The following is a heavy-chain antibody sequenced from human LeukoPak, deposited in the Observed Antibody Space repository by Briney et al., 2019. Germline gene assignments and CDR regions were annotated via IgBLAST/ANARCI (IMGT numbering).Heavy chain of an antibody. J-gene: IGHJ4*02. V-gene: IGHV4-39*01. CDR1: GGSIISSSYY. CDR3: AIRLRVIVSFDY. D-gene: IGHD5/OR15-5a*01. Sequence: PSETLSLTCTVSGGSIISSSYYWGWIRQPPGKGLEWIGNIYYSGSTYYNPSLKSRVTISVDTSKNQFSLKLSSVTAADTAVYYCAIRLRVIVSFDYWGQGSLVTVSS. CDR2: IYYSGST.